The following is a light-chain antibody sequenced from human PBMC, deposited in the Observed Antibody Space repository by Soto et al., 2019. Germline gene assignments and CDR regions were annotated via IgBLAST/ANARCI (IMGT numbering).Light chain of an antibody. Sequence: QSVLTQPASVSGSPGQSITNSCTGTSGDIGSYNRVSWYQQHPGKAPKLIIYEVTDRPSGVSNRFSGSKSGNTASLTISGLLAEDEAEYYCSSYTNINTRACVFGTGTKLTVL. J-gene: IGLJ1*01. CDR1: SGDIGSYNR. CDR2: EVT. V-gene: IGLV2-14*01. CDR3: SSYTNINTRACV.